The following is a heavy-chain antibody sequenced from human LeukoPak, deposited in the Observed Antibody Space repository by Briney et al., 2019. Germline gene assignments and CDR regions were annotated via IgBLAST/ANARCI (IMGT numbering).Heavy chain of an antibody. CDR1: GGSISSYY. Sequence: PSETLSLTCTVSGGSISSYYWSWIRQPPGKGLEWIGYMYYSGSTNYNPSLKSRVTISVDTSKNQFSLKLSSVTAADTAVYYGARGSKPAAMGGYYYYMDVWGKGTTVTVSS. CDR2: MYYSGST. J-gene: IGHJ6*03. V-gene: IGHV4-59*01. CDR3: ARGSKPAAMGGYYYYMDV. D-gene: IGHD2-2*01.